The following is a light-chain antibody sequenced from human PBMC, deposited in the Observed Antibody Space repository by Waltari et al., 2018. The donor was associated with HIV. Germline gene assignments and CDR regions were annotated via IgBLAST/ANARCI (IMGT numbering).Light chain of an antibody. V-gene: IGKV4-1*01. CDR2: WAS. J-gene: IGKJ1*01. Sequence: EIKMTQSPESLAVSLGGTATITCKSSRSVFYASNSKNYISWIQHKPGQPPKVLVYWASIRESGVPDRFSGSGSGTVFTLTISSLQAEDVATYFCQQYYTTSWTFGRGTRLEIK. CDR1: RSVFYASNSKNY. CDR3: QQYYTTSWT.